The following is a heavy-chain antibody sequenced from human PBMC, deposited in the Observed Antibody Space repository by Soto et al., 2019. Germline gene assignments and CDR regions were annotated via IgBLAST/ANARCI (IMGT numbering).Heavy chain of an antibody. D-gene: IGHD3-3*01. CDR1: GYTFTSYD. V-gene: IGHV1-8*01. J-gene: IGHJ5*02. CDR3: ARELRFLEWLLSAWFDP. Sequence: ASVKVSCKASGYTFTSYDINWVRQATGQGLEWMGWMNPSSGNTGYAQKFQGRVTMTRNTSISTAYMELSSLRSEDTAVYYCARELRFLEWLLSAWFDPWGQGTLVTVSS. CDR2: MNPSSGNT.